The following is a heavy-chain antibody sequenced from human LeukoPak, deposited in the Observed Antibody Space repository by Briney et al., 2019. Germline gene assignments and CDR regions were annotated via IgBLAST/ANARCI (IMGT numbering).Heavy chain of an antibody. CDR2: IKQDGSEK. J-gene: IGHJ4*02. CDR1: GFTLSSYW. Sequence: GGSLRLSCAASGFTLSSYWMSWVRQAPGKGLEWVANIKQDGSEKYYVDSVKGRFTISRDNAKNSLYLQMNSLRAEDTAVYYCARDLAAAGANPLDYWGQGTLVTVSS. D-gene: IGHD6-13*01. V-gene: IGHV3-7*01. CDR3: ARDLAAAGANPLDY.